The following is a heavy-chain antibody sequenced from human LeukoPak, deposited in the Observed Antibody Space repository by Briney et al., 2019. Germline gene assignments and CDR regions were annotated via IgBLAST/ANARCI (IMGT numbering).Heavy chain of an antibody. Sequence: GSLRLSCAASGFTVSSNYMSWVRQAPGKGLEWIGEVWQNGSTNYDPSLKSRVTMSVDKSKNQFSLKLNSVTAADTAVYYCARTNTDRSYYQNSGGGDALDIWGHGTMVTVSS. CDR2: VWQNGST. V-gene: IGHV4-4*02. J-gene: IGHJ3*02. CDR3: ARTNTDRSYYQNSGGGDALDI. D-gene: IGHD3-22*01. CDR1: GFTVSSNY.